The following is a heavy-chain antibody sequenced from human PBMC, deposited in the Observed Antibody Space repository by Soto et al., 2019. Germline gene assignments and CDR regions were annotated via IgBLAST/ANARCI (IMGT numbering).Heavy chain of an antibody. V-gene: IGHV4-31*03. Sequence: SSETLSLTCTVSGGSISSGGYYWSWIRQHPGKGLEWIGYIYYSGSTYYNPSLKSRVTISVDTSKNQFSLKLSSVTAADTAVYYCARECGVTNGVCEYFGPWGQGTLVT. D-gene: IGHD2-8*01. CDR3: ARECGVTNGVCEYFGP. CDR2: IYYSGST. J-gene: IGHJ5*02. CDR1: GGSISSGGYY.